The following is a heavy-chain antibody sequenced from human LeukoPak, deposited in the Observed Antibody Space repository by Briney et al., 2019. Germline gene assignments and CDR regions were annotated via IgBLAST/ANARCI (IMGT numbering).Heavy chain of an antibody. CDR2: ISSSGSTI. Sequence: GGSLRLSCAASGFTFSSYEMNWVRQAPGKGLEWVSYISSSGSTIYYADSVKGRFTISRDNAKNSLYLQMNSLRAEDTAVYYCAKDPTDFDSSGQTYFDYWGQGTLVTVSS. CDR3: AKDPTDFDSSGQTYFDY. J-gene: IGHJ4*02. CDR1: GFTFSSYE. D-gene: IGHD3-22*01. V-gene: IGHV3-48*03.